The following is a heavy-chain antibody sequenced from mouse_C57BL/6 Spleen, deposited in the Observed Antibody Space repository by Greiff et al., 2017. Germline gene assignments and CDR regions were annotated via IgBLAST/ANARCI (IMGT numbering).Heavy chain of an antibody. V-gene: IGHV14-2*01. CDR1: GFNIKDDY. CDR2: IDPEDGET. D-gene: IGHD1-1*01. CDR3: ARWEGTTVVASMGY. J-gene: IGHJ4*01. Sequence: EVQLQQSGAELVRPGASVKLSCTASGFNIKDDYMHWVTQRTEQGLKWIGRIDPEDGETQYAPKFQGKATITADPSSKAANLQHSSLTSENTAVYYGARWEGTTVVASMGYWGQGTSVTVSS.